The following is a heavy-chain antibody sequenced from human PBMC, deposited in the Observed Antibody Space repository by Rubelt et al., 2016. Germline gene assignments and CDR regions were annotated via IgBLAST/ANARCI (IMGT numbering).Heavy chain of an antibody. J-gene: IGHJ4*02. Sequence: EVQLVQSGAEVKKPGESLKISCKGSGYSFTSYWIGWVRQMPGKGLEWMGIIYPGDSDTRYSPSFQGHVTISPDKSISTAYLQWSSLKASDTAMYYCAIYDFWSGYYLDYWGQGTLVTVSS. CDR3: AIYDFWSGYYLDY. D-gene: IGHD3-3*01. CDR2: IYPGDSDT. V-gene: IGHV5-51*01. CDR1: GYSFTSYW.